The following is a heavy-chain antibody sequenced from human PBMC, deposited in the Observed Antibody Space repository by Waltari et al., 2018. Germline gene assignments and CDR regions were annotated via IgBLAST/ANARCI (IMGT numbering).Heavy chain of an antibody. CDR3: ARDWSRPFDY. J-gene: IGHJ4*02. D-gene: IGHD3-3*01. Sequence: EVQLVESGGGLVQPGGSLRLSCAASGFTFSSSSMNWVRQAPGKGLEWVSYISSSSSTIYYADSVKGRFTISRDNAKNSLYLQMNSLRAEDKAVYCCARDWSRPFDYWGQGTLVTVSS. V-gene: IGHV3-48*04. CDR2: ISSSSSTI. CDR1: GFTFSSSS.